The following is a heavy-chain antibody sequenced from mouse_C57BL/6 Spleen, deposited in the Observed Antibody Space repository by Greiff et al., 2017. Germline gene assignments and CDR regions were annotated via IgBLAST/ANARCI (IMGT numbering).Heavy chain of an antibody. CDR2: IRNKANGYTT. J-gene: IGHJ2*01. CDR1: GFTFTDYY. Sequence: EVQGVESGGGLVQPGGSLSLSCAASGFTFTDYYMSWVRQPPGKALEWLGFIRNKANGYTTEYSASVKGRFTISRDNSQSILYLQMNALRAEDSATYYCARSHSSGYLYYFDYWGQGTTLTVSS. CDR3: ARSHSSGYLYYFDY. D-gene: IGHD3-2*02. V-gene: IGHV7-3*01.